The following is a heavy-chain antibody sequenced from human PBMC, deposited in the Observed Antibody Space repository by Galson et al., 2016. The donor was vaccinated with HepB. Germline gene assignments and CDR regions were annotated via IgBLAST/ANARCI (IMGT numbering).Heavy chain of an antibody. V-gene: IGHV3-33*01. Sequence: SLRLSCAASGFSFSDHGMHWVRQAPGKGLEWVALIWSDGRNQYYVDSVKGRFTISRGNAKSTLYLQLRSLRAEDTALYYCARDRGSGSLDYGVDVWGQGTTVIVS. D-gene: IGHD6-25*01. CDR1: GFSFSDHG. J-gene: IGHJ6*02. CDR3: ARDRGSGSLDYGVDV. CDR2: IWSDGRNQ.